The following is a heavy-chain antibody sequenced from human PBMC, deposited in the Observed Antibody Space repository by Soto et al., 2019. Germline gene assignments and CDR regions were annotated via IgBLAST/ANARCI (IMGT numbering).Heavy chain of an antibody. CDR1: GYTFAAFF. V-gene: IGHV1-2*02. Sequence: QVQLVQSGAEVKKPGASVKVSCKTSGYTFAAFFIHWIRQAPGQGLEWMGWINPTSGATVSAQKFQDRVTMTRATSISTAYMELRGLKSDDTAVYYCTRDPDYGDYWGYFCDYWGQGTPVSVSS. D-gene: IGHD4-17*01. CDR2: INPTSGAT. J-gene: IGHJ4*02. CDR3: TRDPDYGDYWGYFCDY.